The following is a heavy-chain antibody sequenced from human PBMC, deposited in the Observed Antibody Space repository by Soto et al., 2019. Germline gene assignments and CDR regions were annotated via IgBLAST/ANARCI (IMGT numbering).Heavy chain of an antibody. Sequence: GGSPRLSWAAPGFTFSSSGSDGLFHAPGGKLEGVTVISYERCNKYYGDSLKGRFTISSADPRNSLYLQINSLRDEDTAVYYCARGTEYCSTTSCFRVAALRYHYYGRDVWGQGTPVTVS. J-gene: IGHJ6*02. CDR3: ARGTEYCSTTSCFRVAALRYHYYGRDV. D-gene: IGHD2-2*01. V-gene: IGHV3-30*03. CDR2: ISYERCNK. CDR1: GFTFSSSG.